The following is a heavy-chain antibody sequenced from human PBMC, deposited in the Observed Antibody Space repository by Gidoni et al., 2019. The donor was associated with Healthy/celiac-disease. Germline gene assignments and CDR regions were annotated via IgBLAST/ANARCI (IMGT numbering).Heavy chain of an antibody. V-gene: IGHV3-48*03. D-gene: IGHD2-21*02. CDR3: ASHIVLVTAAEYFQH. CDR2: ISSSGSTI. Sequence: EVQLVESGGGLVQPGGSLRISCEASGFTFSSYEMNWVRQAPGKGLEWVSYISSSGSTIYYADSVKGRFTISRDNAKNSLYLQMNSLRAEDTAVYYCASHIVLVTAAEYFQHWGQGTLVTVSS. CDR1: GFTFSSYE. J-gene: IGHJ1*01.